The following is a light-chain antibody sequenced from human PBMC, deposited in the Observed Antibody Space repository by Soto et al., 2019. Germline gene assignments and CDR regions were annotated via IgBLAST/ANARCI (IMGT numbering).Light chain of an antibody. CDR2: GAS. CDR3: QQYGSSPYT. V-gene: IGKV3-20*01. J-gene: IGKJ2*01. Sequence: EIVLTQSPGTLYLSPGERATLSCRASQSVSSSYLAWYQQKPGQAPRLLIYGASSRATGIPDRFSGSGSGTDFTLTISRLEPEDFAVYYCQQYGSSPYTFGQGTQLEIK. CDR1: QSVSSSY.